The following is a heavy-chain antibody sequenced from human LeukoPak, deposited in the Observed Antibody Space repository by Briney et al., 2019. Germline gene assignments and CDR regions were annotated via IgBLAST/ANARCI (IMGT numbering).Heavy chain of an antibody. CDR1: GFAFERYG. J-gene: IGHJ4*02. V-gene: IGHV3-33*01. Sequence: PGGSLRLSCTASGFAFERYGMHWVRQAPGKGLEWVAVLWYDGSNERYADSVKGRFTISRDNSQNTVHLQMNSLRAEDTAVYYCARGLQGYYDSLTGYYRGRYYFDYWGQGTLVTVSS. CDR2: LWYDGSNE. D-gene: IGHD3-9*01. CDR3: ARGLQGYYDSLTGYYRGRYYFDY.